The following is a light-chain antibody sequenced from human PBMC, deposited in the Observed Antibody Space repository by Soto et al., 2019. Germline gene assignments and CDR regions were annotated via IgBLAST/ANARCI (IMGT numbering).Light chain of an antibody. CDR3: QQYNSYSYT. CDR1: QSFSNW. V-gene: IGKV1-5*01. CDR2: DVS. J-gene: IGKJ2*01. Sequence: DIQMTQSPSTLSASVGDRVSITCRASQSFSNWLAWYQQKPGKAPKLLIYDVSSLENGVPSRFSGSGSGTEFTLTISSLQPDESAIYYCQQYNSYSYTFGQGTKLEI.